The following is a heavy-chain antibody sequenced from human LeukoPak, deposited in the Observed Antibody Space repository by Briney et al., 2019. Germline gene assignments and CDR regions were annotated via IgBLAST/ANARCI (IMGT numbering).Heavy chain of an antibody. Sequence: SETLSLTCAVYGGSFSGYYWSWIRQPPGKGLEWIGEINHSGSTNYNPSLKSRVTISVDTSKNQFSLKLSSVTAADTAVYYCARGLHIVVVTAIPDAFDIRGRGTMVTVSS. J-gene: IGHJ3*02. D-gene: IGHD2-21*02. CDR2: INHSGST. CDR3: ARGLHIVVVTAIPDAFDI. V-gene: IGHV4-34*01. CDR1: GGSFSGYY.